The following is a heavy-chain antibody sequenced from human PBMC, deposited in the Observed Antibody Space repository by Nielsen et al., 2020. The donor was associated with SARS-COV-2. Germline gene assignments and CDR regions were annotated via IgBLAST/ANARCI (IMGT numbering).Heavy chain of an antibody. V-gene: IGHV3-48*01. CDR3: ARAGIAVAESRY. J-gene: IGHJ4*02. CDR2: ISSSSTI. Sequence: GESLKISCAASGFTFSSYSMNWVRQAPGKGLEWVSYISSSSTIYYADSVKGRFTISRDNAKNSLYLQMNSLRGEDTAVYYCARAGIAVAESRYWGQGTLVTVSS. CDR1: GFTFSSYS. D-gene: IGHD6-19*01.